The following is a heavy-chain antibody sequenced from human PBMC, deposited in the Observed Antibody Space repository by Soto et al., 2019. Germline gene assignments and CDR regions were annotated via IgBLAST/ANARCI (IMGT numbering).Heavy chain of an antibody. CDR2: IKQDGSEK. J-gene: IGHJ5*02. CDR1: GFTFSSYW. CDR3: ARGGYDYELDWFDP. D-gene: IGHD5-12*01. V-gene: IGHV3-7*01. Sequence: GGSLRLSCAASGFTFSSYWMSWVRQAPGKGLEWVANIKQDGSEKYYVDSVKGRFTISRDNAKNSLYLQMNSLRAEDTAVYYCARGGYDYELDWFDPWGQGTLVTVSS.